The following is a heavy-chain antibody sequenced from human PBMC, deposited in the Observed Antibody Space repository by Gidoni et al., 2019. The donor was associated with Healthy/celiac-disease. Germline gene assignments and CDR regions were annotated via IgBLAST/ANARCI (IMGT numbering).Heavy chain of an antibody. J-gene: IGHJ4*02. D-gene: IGHD3-22*01. CDR3: AKDWGRRYYYDSSGYGY. CDR1: GFTFSSYA. Sequence: EVQLLESGGGLVQPGGSLRLSCAASGFTFSSYAMSWVRQAPGTGLEWVSAISGSGGSTYYADSVKGRFTISRDNSKNTLYLQMNSLRAEDTAVYYCAKDWGRRYYYDSSGYGYWGQGTLVTVSS. CDR2: ISGSGGST. V-gene: IGHV3-23*01.